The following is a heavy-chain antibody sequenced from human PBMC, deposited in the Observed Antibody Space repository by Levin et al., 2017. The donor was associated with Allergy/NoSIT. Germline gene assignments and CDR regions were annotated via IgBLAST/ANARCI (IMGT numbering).Heavy chain of an antibody. J-gene: IGHJ5*02. V-gene: IGHV4-30-2*01. D-gene: IGHD4-17*01. CDR2: IYHSGST. Sequence: SETLSLTCAVSGGSISSGGYSWSWIRQPPGKGLEWLGYIYHSGSTYYNPSLKGRVTISVDRSKKQFSLKLSSVTAADTAVYYCAREVARDYGDYDFGWFDPWGQGTLVTVSS. CDR3: AREVARDYGDYDFGWFDP. CDR1: GGSISSGGYS.